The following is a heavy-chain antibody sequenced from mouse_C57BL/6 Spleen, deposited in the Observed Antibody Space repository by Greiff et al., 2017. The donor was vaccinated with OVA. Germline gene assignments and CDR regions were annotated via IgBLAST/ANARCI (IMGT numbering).Heavy chain of an antibody. D-gene: IGHD2-5*01. V-gene: IGHV1-54*01. CDR2: INPGSGGT. Sequence: QVQLKQSGAELVRPGTSVKVSCKASGYAFTNYLIEWVKQRPGQGLEWIGVINPGSGGTNYNEKFKGKATLTADKSSSTAYMQLSSLTSEDSAVYVCARGGDYSNFLFAYWGQGTLVTVSA. CDR3: ARGGDYSNFLFAY. CDR1: GYAFTNYL. J-gene: IGHJ3*01.